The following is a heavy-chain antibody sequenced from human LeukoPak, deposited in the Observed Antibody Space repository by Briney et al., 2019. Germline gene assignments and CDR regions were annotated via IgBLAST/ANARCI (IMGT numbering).Heavy chain of an antibody. D-gene: IGHD3-22*01. V-gene: IGHV3-23*02. Sequence: GGSLRLSCAASGVTFSIYAMSWVRQAPGKGLQWVSSITSRGESTWYVDSVKGRFTITRDNFENTLYLQMHSLRAEDTAVYYCARDRPNYYGSDGHYYRRDGDYWGRGTLVSVSS. J-gene: IGHJ4*02. CDR3: ARDRPNYYGSDGHYYRRDGDY. CDR1: GVTFSIYA. CDR2: ITSRGEST.